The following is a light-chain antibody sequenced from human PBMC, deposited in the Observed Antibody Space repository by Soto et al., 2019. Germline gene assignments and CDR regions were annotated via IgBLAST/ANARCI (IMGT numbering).Light chain of an antibody. CDR2: AAS. CDR3: QQYEASPLT. V-gene: IGKV3-20*01. Sequence: EIVLAQSPGTLSFSPGERATLSCRASHSLSTYSLAWYQQKPGQTPRLLIYAASTRDTDIPDRFNGSGSGTDFALTISRLEPEDFALYYCQQYEASPLTFGPGTKVDIK. CDR1: HSLSTYS. J-gene: IGKJ3*01.